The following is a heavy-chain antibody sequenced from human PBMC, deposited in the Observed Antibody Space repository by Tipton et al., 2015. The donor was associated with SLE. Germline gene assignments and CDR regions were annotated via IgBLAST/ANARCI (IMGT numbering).Heavy chain of an antibody. CDR1: NYSISSGYY. V-gene: IGHV4-38-2*01. CDR2: VFYSGGG. J-gene: IGHJ4*02. CDR3: ARMRSRHFDY. Sequence: TLSLTCDVSNYSISSGYYWGWIRQPPGKGLEWIGSVFYSGGGYYNPSLRSRVTIAVDTSKNQFSLKVRSVTAADTAVYYCARMRSRHFDYWGQGTLVTVSS.